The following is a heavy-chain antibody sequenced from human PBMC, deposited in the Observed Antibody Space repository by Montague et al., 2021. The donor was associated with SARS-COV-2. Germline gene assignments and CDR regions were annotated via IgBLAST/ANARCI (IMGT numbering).Heavy chain of an antibody. CDR3: ARAPPISAVSSPRRNQFFFDS. Sequence: SLRLSCAAPGFTFSSSAMSWVRQAPGKGLEWVSTISGGGVSTYYADSVKGRFTISRDNSKNTLYLQMNSLRAEDTAVYYCARAPPISAVSSPRRNQFFFDSWGQGTLVTVSS. CDR1: GFTFSSSA. J-gene: IGHJ4*02. CDR2: ISGGGVST. D-gene: IGHD2-2*01. V-gene: IGHV3-23*01.